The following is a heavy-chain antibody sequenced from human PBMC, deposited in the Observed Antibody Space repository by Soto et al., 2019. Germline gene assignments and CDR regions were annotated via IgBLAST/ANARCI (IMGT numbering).Heavy chain of an antibody. CDR1: GFVFSGYA. D-gene: IGHD2-2*01. Sequence: PGGSLRLSCAASGFVFSGYAMAWVRQAPGKGLEWVTSISGSGDRTDYADSVKGRFTISRDNYKNTLHLQMNSLRTEDTAVYYCAKNQPSWATRAAFDYWGQGTLVTVSS. CDR3: AKNQPSWATRAAFDY. V-gene: IGHV3-23*01. J-gene: IGHJ4*02. CDR2: ISGSGDRT.